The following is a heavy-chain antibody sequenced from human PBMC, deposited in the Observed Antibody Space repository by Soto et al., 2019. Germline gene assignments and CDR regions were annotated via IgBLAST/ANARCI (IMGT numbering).Heavy chain of an antibody. D-gene: IGHD3-22*01. V-gene: IGHV1-58*01. CDR2: IVVGSGNT. J-gene: IGHJ6*02. CDR3: AAAPLDYYDSSGYFYGMDV. CDR1: GFTFTSSA. Sequence: SVKVSCKASGFTFTSSAVQWVRQARGQRLEWIGWIVVGSGNTNYAQKFQERVTITRDMSTSTAYMELSSLRSEDTAVYYCAAAPLDYYDSSGYFYGMDVWGQGTTVTVS.